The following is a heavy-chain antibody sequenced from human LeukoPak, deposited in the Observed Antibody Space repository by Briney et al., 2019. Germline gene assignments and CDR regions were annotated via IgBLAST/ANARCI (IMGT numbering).Heavy chain of an antibody. Sequence: AGSLRLSCAASGFTFSSYWMHWVRQAPGKGLVWVSRINSDGSSTSYADSVKGRFTISRDNAKNTLYLQMNSLRAEDTAVYYCGRDGGTAMVTEYWGQGTLVTVSS. CDR2: INSDGSST. V-gene: IGHV3-74*01. CDR3: GRDGGTAMVTEY. J-gene: IGHJ4*02. D-gene: IGHD5-18*01. CDR1: GFTFSSYW.